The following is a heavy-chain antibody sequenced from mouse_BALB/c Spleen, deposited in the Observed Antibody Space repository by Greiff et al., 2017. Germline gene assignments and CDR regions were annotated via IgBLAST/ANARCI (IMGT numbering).Heavy chain of an antibody. CDR3: ARFDGYYALDD. Sequence: EVQLVESGGGLVQPGGSRKLSCAASGFTFSSFGMHWVRQAPEKGLEWVAYISSGSSTIYYADTVKGRFTISRDNPKNTLFLQMTSLRSEDTAMYYCARFDGYYALDDWGQGTTLTVSS. D-gene: IGHD2-3*01. CDR2: ISSGSSTI. J-gene: IGHJ2*01. CDR1: GFTFSSFG. V-gene: IGHV5-17*02.